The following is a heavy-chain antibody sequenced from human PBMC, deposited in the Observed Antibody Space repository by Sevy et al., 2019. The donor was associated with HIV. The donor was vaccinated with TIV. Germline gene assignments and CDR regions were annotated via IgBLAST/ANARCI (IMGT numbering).Heavy chain of an antibody. CDR3: ASAPYYDFWSGYHYYFDY. CDR1: GFTFSSYS. Sequence: GGSLRLSCAASGFTFSSYSMNWVRQAPGKGLEWVSSISSSSSYIYYADSVKGRFTISRDNAENSLYLQMNSLRAEDTAVYYCASAPYYDFWSGYHYYFDYWGQGTLVTVSS. CDR2: ISSSSSYI. J-gene: IGHJ4*02. D-gene: IGHD3-3*01. V-gene: IGHV3-21*01.